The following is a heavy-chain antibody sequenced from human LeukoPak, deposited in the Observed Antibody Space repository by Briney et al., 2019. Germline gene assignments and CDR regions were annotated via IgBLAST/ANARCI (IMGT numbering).Heavy chain of an antibody. V-gene: IGHV3-23*01. Sequence: GGSRRLSCAASGFTFSSYAMSWVRQAPGKGLEWVSAISGSGGSTYYADPVKGRFTISRDNSKNTLYLQMNSLRAEDTAVYYCAKDVSFAIIDYWGQGTLVTVSS. J-gene: IGHJ4*02. CDR3: AKDVSFAIIDY. D-gene: IGHD5/OR15-5a*01. CDR1: GFTFSSYA. CDR2: ISGSGGST.